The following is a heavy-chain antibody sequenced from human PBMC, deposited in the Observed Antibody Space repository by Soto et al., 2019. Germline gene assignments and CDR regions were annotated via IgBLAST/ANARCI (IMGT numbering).Heavy chain of an antibody. CDR2: IQHTNDGGTA. D-gene: IGHD6-19*01. CDR1: GFTFSNVY. V-gene: IGHV3-15*01. J-gene: IGHJ4*02. Sequence: EVQLVESGGGLVKTGESLRLSCVASGFTFSNVYMSWVRQAPGKGLEWIGRIQHTNDGGTAEYAAPVKGRFTISRDDSKNTLYLQMNNLKPEDTAVYYCTTWIQSSSWFDYWGQGTLVIVSS. CDR3: TTWIQSSSWFDY.